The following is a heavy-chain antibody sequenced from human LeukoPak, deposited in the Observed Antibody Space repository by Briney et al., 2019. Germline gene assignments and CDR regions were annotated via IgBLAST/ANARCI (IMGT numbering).Heavy chain of an antibody. D-gene: IGHD2-8*02. CDR1: GGSISSYY. CDR3: ARTDCTGGVCYKWDPGYYFDY. V-gene: IGHV4-59*01. J-gene: IGHJ4*02. CDR2: IYYSGST. Sequence: SGTLSLTCTVSGGSISSYYWSWIRQPPGKGLEWIGYIYYSGSTNYNPSLKSRVTISVDTSKNQFSLKLSSVTAADTAVYYCARTDCTGGVCYKWDPGYYFDYWGQGTLVTVSS.